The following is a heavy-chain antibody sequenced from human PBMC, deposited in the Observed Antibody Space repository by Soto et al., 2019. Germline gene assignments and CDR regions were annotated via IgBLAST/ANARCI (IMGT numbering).Heavy chain of an antibody. CDR3: TTDSYINEQIVRFDY. J-gene: IGHJ4*01. CDR1: GFIFSNAW. CDR2: IKSKADGGTT. V-gene: IGHV3-15*07. D-gene: IGHD1-26*01. Sequence: PGGALILSCAASGFIFSNAWINWVLQAPGKGLEWVGRIKSKADGGTTDFAAPVKGRFAISRDDSKNMMYMEMSSLRTEDTAVYYCTTDSYINEQIVRFDYWGHGTLVTVSS.